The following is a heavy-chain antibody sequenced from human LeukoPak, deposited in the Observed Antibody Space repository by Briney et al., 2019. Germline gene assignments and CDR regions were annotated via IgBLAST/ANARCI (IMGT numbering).Heavy chain of an antibody. D-gene: IGHD3-22*01. CDR3: ATGGGVDYYDSSGYYPADY. J-gene: IGHJ4*02. CDR1: GGTFISYA. V-gene: IGHV1-69*05. Sequence: SVKVSCKASGGTFISYAISWVRQAPGQGLEWMGGIIPIFGTANYAQKLQGRVTMTTDTSTSTAYMELRSLRSDGTAVYYCATGGGVDYYDSSGYYPADYWGQGTLVTVSS. CDR2: IIPIFGTA.